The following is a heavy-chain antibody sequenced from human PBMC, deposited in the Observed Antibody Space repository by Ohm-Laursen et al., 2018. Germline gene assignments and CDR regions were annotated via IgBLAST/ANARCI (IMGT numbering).Heavy chain of an antibody. CDR2: ISSSGSTI. D-gene: IGHD1-26*01. V-gene: IGHV3-11*01. Sequence: GSLRLSCTASGFTFSDYYMSWIRQAPGKGLEWVSYISSSGSTIYYADSVKGRFTISRDNAKNSLYLQMNSLRPEDTAVYYCARLLSGSSPEDYWGQGTPVTVSS. J-gene: IGHJ4*02. CDR3: ARLLSGSSPEDY. CDR1: GFTFSDYY.